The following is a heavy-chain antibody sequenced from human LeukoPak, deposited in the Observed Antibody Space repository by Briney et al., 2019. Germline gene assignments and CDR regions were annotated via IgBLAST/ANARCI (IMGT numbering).Heavy chain of an antibody. Sequence: ASVKVSCKASGYTFTSYDINWVRQATGQGLEWMGWMNPNSGNTGYAQKFQGRVTITRNTSISTAYMELSSLRSEDTAVYYCARGFRTLRFVSAFDIWGQGTMVTVSS. J-gene: IGHJ3*02. CDR2: MNPNSGNT. D-gene: IGHD3-3*01. CDR1: GYTFTSYD. CDR3: ARGFRTLRFVSAFDI. V-gene: IGHV1-8*03.